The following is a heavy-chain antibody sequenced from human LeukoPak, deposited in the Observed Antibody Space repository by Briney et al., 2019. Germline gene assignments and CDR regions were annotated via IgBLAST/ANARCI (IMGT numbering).Heavy chain of an antibody. D-gene: IGHD6-6*01. Sequence: GGSLRLSCAASGFTFSSYAMHWVRQAPGKGLEWVAVISYDGSNKYYADSVKGRFTISRDNSENTLYLQMNSLRAEDTAVYYCASLGVSGAFDIWGQGTMVTVSS. V-gene: IGHV3-30-3*01. CDR3: ASLGVSGAFDI. CDR2: ISYDGSNK. CDR1: GFTFSSYA. J-gene: IGHJ3*02.